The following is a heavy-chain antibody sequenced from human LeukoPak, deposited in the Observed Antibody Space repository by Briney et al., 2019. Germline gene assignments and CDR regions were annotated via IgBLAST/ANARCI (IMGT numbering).Heavy chain of an antibody. CDR1: GFSFSSHG. CDR3: THGSMYQLDY. CDR2: IIGGAGST. J-gene: IGHJ4*02. Sequence: KPGGSLRLSCAASGFSFSSHGMSWVRQAPGKGLEWVSGIIGGAGSTYYADSVKGRFTISRDNSKNTLYLQMNSLRAEDTAVYYCTHGSMYQLDYWGQGTLVTVSS. D-gene: IGHD2-2*01. V-gene: IGHV3-23*01.